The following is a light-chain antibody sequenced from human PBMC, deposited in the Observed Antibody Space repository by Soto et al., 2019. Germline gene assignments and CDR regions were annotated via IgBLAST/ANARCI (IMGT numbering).Light chain of an antibody. V-gene: IGKV1-5*01. CDR2: DAS. CDR3: QQRSSWTPIT. J-gene: IGKJ4*01. CDR1: QSINTW. Sequence: EIHMPQSPSTLSASVGYRVTVTCRASQSINTWLAWYQQKPGKAPKLLIYDASSLQSGVPSRFTGRGSGTDFTLTISSLEPEDFAVYYCQQRSSWTPITFGGGTKVDI.